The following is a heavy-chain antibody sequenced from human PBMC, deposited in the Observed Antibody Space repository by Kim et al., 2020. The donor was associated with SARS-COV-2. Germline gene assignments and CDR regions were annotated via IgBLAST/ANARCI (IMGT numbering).Heavy chain of an antibody. V-gene: IGHV5-51*01. D-gene: IGHD5-18*01. J-gene: IGHJ5*02. CDR3: ARTHGYSYGFAWFDP. Sequence: PSFQGQVTISADKSISTAYLQWSSLKASDTAMYYCARTHGYSYGFAWFDPWGQGTLVTVSS.